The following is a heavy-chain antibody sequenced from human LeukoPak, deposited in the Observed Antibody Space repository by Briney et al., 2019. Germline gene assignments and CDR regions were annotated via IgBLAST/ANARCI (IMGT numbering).Heavy chain of an antibody. D-gene: IGHD3-22*01. CDR1: GFIVNNKY. CDR3: ARGLFLSGSLDAFAI. CDR2: IYNGGRT. Sequence: GGSLRLSCAASGFIVNNKYMTWIRQAPGKGLEWVSLIYNGGRTYYSDSVEGRCTISSDNSKNTLFLQMNSLSVEDTAVYYCARGLFLSGSLDAFAIWGQGTVVTVSS. J-gene: IGHJ3*02. V-gene: IGHV3-53*01.